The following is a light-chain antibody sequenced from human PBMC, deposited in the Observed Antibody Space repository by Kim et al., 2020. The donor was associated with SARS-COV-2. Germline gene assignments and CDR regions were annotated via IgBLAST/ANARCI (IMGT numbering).Light chain of an antibody. V-gene: IGLV2-8*01. Sequence: SVPLSCTGTSSDVGGYNYVSWYQQHPGKAPKLMIYEVSKRPSGVPDRFSGSKSGNTASLTVSGLQAEDEADYYCSSYAGSNNLGVFGTGTKVTVL. J-gene: IGLJ1*01. CDR3: SSYAGSNNLGV. CDR2: EVS. CDR1: SSDVGGYNY.